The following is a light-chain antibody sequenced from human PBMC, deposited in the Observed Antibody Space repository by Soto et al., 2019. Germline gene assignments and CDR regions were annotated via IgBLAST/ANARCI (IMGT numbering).Light chain of an antibody. CDR3: CSYAGTYTLV. CDR1: SSDFGGYDF. Sequence: QSALTQPRSVSGSPGQSVTISCTGSSSDFGGYDFVSWYQQHPGKAPKLMISDVSERPSGVPDRFSGSKSANTASLTISGLQSEDEADYYCCSYAGTYTLVFVGGTKLTVL. CDR2: DVS. J-gene: IGLJ3*02. V-gene: IGLV2-11*01.